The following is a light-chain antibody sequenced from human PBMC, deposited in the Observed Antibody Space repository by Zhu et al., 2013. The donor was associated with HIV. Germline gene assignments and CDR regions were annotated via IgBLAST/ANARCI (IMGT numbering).Light chain of an antibody. CDR2: GTS. Sequence: EIVLTQSPGTLSLSPGERATLSCRASQSVNTDYFAWYQQKPGQPPRLLIYGTSSRASGIPDRFSGSGSGTDFTLTISRLEPEDFAVYYCQQYGSSPFWTFGQGTKVEIK. CDR3: QQYGSSPFWT. V-gene: IGKV3-20*01. CDR1: QSVNTDY. J-gene: IGKJ1*01.